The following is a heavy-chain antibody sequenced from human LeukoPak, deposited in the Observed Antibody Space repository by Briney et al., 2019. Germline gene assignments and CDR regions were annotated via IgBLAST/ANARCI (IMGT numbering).Heavy chain of an antibody. CDR1: GFTFDDYA. Sequence: GGSLRLSCAASGFTFDDYAMHWVRQAPGKGLEWVSGISWNSGSIGYADSVKGRFTISRVNAKNSLYLQMNSLRAEDTAVYYCAKEAYYYGSGMFDYWGQGTLVTVSS. V-gene: IGHV3-9*01. CDR3: AKEAYYYGSGMFDY. D-gene: IGHD3-10*01. J-gene: IGHJ4*02. CDR2: ISWNSGSI.